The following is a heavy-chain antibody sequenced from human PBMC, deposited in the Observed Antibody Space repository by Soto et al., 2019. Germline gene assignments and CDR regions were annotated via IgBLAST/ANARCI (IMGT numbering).Heavy chain of an antibody. CDR1: GGSISSGGYY. Sequence: QVQLQESGPGLVKPSQTLSLTCTVSGGSISSGGYYWSWIRQHPGKGLEWIGYIYYSGSTYFNPSLTSRVTISEVTSKNQVSPKLSSATAAGTAVYFCAVNSLAYCGGYCYSFDYLGQGTLVTVSS. V-gene: IGHV4-31*03. D-gene: IGHD2-21*02. J-gene: IGHJ4*02. CDR3: AVNSLAYCGGYCYSFDY. CDR2: IYYSGST.